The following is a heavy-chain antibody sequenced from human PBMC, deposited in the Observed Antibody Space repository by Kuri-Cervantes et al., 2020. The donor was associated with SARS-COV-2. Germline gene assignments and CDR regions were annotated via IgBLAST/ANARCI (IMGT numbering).Heavy chain of an antibody. Sequence: GESLKISCAASGFTFSSCAMSWVRQAPGKVLEWVSSISSSSSYIYYADSVKGRFTISRDNAKNSLYLQMNSLRAEDTAVYYCAKDIAGAAAGTGVDYWGQGTLVTVSS. CDR1: GFTFSSCA. CDR2: ISSSSSYI. D-gene: IGHD6-13*01. J-gene: IGHJ4*02. V-gene: IGHV3-21*01. CDR3: AKDIAGAAAGTGVDY.